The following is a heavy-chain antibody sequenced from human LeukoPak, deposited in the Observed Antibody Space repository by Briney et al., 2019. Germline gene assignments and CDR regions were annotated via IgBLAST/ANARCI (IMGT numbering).Heavy chain of an antibody. J-gene: IGHJ4*02. CDR2: IKQDGSEK. V-gene: IGHV3-7*03. CDR3: VTYGLMIFFRGIRYFDY. Sequence: GGSLRLSCAASGFTFSSYWMSWVRQAPGKGLEWVANIKQDGSEKYYVDSVKGRFTISRDNAKNSLYLQMNSLRAEDTAVYYCVTYGLMIFFRGIRYFDYWGQGTLVTVSS. D-gene: IGHD3-10*01. CDR1: GFTFSSYW.